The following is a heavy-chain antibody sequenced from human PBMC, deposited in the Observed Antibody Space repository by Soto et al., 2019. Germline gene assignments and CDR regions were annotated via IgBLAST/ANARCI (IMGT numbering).Heavy chain of an antibody. V-gene: IGHV4-59*08. CDR3: ARRYGWAFDI. Sequence: QVQLQESGPGLVKPSETLSLTCTVSGGSISSYYWSWIRQPPGKGLEWIGYIYYGGSTNYNPSLNSRVTISVDTSKNQFPLKLSSVTAADTAVYYCARRYGWAFDIWGQGTMVTVSS. CDR2: IYYGGST. CDR1: GGSISSYY. J-gene: IGHJ3*02. D-gene: IGHD3-16*01.